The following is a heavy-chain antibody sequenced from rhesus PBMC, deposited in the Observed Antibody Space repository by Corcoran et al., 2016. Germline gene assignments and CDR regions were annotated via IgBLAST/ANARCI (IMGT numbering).Heavy chain of an antibody. CDR2: VYGKSAST. CDR3: SRGPGAWFFDY. D-gene: IGHD6-31*01. J-gene: IGHJ4*01. CDR1: GGSISDNYY. Sequence: VQLQGSGPGLVKPSETLSLTCDVSGGSISDNYYGHWIRQPPGKGLEWIGNVYGKSASTDYNPSLKSRVTISKDTSKNQFFLKLNSVTAADTAIYYCSRGPGAWFFDYWGQGVLVTVSS. V-gene: IGHV4S9*01.